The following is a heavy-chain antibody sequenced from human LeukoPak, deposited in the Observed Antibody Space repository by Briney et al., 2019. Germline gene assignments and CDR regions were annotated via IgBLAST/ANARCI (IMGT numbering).Heavy chain of an antibody. CDR3: ARVLGRQIAVAGDDY. CDR2: ISTYNGNT. J-gene: IGHJ4*02. Sequence: GASVKVSCKASGYTFTDYGIHWVRQAPGQGLEWMGWISTYNGNTNYVQNLQGRVAMTTDASTSTAFMELRSLRSDDTAVNYCARVLGRQIAVAGDDYWGQGTLATVSS. CDR1: GYTFTDYG. V-gene: IGHV1-18*01. D-gene: IGHD6-19*01.